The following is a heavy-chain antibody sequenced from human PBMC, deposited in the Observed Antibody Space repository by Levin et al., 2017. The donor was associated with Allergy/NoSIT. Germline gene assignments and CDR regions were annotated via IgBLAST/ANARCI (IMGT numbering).Heavy chain of an antibody. CDR1: GFTFSSYA. D-gene: IGHD5-24*01. CDR3: AKDEMASISGGGTFDY. V-gene: IGHV3-23*01. J-gene: IGHJ4*02. Sequence: GESLKISCAASGFTFSSYAMSWVRQAPGKGLEWVSVISGSGGSTFSADSVKGRFTISRDNSKNTLYLQMNSLRAEDTAVYYCAKDEMASISGGGTFDYWGQGTLVTVSS. CDR2: ISGSGGST.